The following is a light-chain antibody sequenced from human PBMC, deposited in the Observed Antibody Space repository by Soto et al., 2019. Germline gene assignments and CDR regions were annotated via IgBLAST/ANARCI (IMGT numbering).Light chain of an antibody. Sequence: IQLTQSPSSLSASVGERVTITFRASPAIASFLAWYQQKPGTAPKLLIYGASTLQSGVPSRFSGSRSGTDYTLTIASLQPEDFATYYCQQLNGSPWTFGQGTKVDIK. CDR2: GAS. CDR1: PAIASF. CDR3: QQLNGSPWT. J-gene: IGKJ1*01. V-gene: IGKV1-9*01.